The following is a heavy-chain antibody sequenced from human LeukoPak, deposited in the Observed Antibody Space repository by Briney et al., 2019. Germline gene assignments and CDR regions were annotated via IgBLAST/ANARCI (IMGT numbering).Heavy chain of an antibody. J-gene: IGHJ6*02. CDR1: GFTFGDYT. D-gene: IGHD4-11*01. V-gene: IGHV3-49*04. CDR3: TRDRPSYSNYVGDYGMDV. Sequence: GRSLRLSCSGSGFTFGDYTLTWVRQAPGKGLEWVAFIIGKAYGGTTECAASVKGRFTISRDDSKRVAYLQMNSLKTEDTGVYFCTRDRPSYSNYVGDYGMDVWGQGTAVTVSS. CDR2: IIGKAYGGTT.